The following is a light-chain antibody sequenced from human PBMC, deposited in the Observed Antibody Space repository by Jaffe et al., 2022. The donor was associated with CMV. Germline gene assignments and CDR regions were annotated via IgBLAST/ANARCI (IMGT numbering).Light chain of an antibody. V-gene: IGLV1-47*01. CDR2: KSN. J-gene: IGLJ3*02. CDR3: ATWDNSLHVWM. CDR1: SPNIGSNF. Sequence: QSVLTQPPSVSGTPGQRVTISCSGSSPNIGSNFVCWYQQLPGAAPKLLIYKSNQRPSGVPDRFSGSKSGTSASLAISDLRSEDEADYHCATWDNSLHVWMFGGGTKVTVL.